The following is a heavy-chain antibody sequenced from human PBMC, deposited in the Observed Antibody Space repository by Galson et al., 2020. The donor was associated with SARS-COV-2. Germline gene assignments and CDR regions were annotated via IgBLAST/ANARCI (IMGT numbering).Heavy chain of an antibody. V-gene: IGHV2-5*02. D-gene: IGHD3-10*01. CDR1: GFSLSATGLG. J-gene: IGHJ4*02. Sequence: SGPMLVKRTQTVTLTCTFTGFSLSATGLGVGWIRQPPGEALEWLALLYWDDDKRYSPSLKNRLAIAKDTTKNHVVLTLTNVDPVDTATYYCAHGGLSGGYSYVFWGQGTLVTVSS. CDR3: AHGGLSGGYSYVF. CDR2: LYWDDDK.